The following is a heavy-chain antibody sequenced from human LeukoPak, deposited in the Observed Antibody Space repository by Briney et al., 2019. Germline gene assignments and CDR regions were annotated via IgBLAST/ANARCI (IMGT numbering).Heavy chain of an antibody. CDR1: GFTFSSYW. D-gene: IGHD6-13*01. CDR3: ARERGSSWELNDN. Sequence: PGGSLRLSCAASGFTFSSYWMSWVRQAPGKGLEWVANIKQDGSEKYYVDSVKGRFTISRDNAKNSLYLQMNSLRAEDTAVYYCARERGSSWELNDNWGQGTLVTVSS. CDR2: IKQDGSEK. V-gene: IGHV3-7*01. J-gene: IGHJ4*02.